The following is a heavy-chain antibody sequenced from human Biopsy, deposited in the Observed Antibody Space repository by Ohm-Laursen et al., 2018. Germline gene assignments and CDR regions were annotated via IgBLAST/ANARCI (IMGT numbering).Heavy chain of an antibody. J-gene: IGHJ4*02. CDR3: GNEVHGRDY. Sequence: SETLSLTCAVLGKTFSDYQWSWIRQPPGKGLEWIGQINQAGTTNYNPSLKSRVSISADASKYEFSLRLTSVTAADTAVYLCGNEVHGRDYWGLGAQVTVSS. CDR1: GKTFSDYQ. D-gene: IGHD2-15*01. CDR2: INQAGTT. V-gene: IGHV4-34*08.